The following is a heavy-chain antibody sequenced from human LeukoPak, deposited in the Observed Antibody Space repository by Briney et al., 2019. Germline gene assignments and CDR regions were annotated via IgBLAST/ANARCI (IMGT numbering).Heavy chain of an antibody. J-gene: IGHJ4*02. V-gene: IGHV4-61*02. CDR2: IYTSGST. CDR3: ARDCGGDCGDYFDY. D-gene: IGHD2-21*02. CDR1: GGSISSGSYY. Sequence: SEILSLTCTVSGGSISSGSYYWSWIRQPAGKGLEWIGRIYTSGSTNYNPSLKSRVTISVDTSKNQFSLKLSSVTAADTAVYYCARDCGGDCGDYFDYWGQGTLVTVSS.